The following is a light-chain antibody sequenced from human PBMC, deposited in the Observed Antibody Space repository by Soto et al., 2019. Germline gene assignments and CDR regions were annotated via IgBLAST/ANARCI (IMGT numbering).Light chain of an antibody. CDR2: EVS. J-gene: IGLJ3*02. CDR1: SSDVGGYNY. Sequence: QSALTQPPSASGSPGQSVTISCTGTSSDVGGYNYVSWYQQLPGKAPKLMIFEVSKRPSGVPDRFSGSKSGNTASLTVSGLQAEDEADYYCCSYAGSYDWVFGGGTKVTVL. CDR3: CSYAGSYDWV. V-gene: IGLV2-8*01.